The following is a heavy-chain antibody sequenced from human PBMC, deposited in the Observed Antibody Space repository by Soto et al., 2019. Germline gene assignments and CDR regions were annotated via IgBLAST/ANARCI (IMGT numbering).Heavy chain of an antibody. J-gene: IGHJ4*02. CDR1: GFTFSSYA. CDR2: ISGSGGST. D-gene: IGHD3-9*01. Sequence: PGGSLSLSCAASGFTFSSYAMSWVRQAPGKGLEWVSAISGSGGSTYYADSVKGRFTISRDNSKNTLYLQMNSLRAEDTAVYYCAKAPGDYDILTGYYGFDYWGQGTLVTVSS. CDR3: AKAPGDYDILTGYYGFDY. V-gene: IGHV3-23*01.